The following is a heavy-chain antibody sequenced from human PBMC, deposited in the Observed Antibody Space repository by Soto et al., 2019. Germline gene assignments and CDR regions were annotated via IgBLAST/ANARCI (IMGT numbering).Heavy chain of an antibody. CDR3: VIYLRIVVVITAYFDY. CDR2: IRDSGGTT. D-gene: IGHD3-22*01. V-gene: IGHV3-23*01. CDR1: GFTFSGYA. J-gene: IGHJ4*02. Sequence: LRLSCAASGFTFSGYAMCWVRQAPGKGLEWVSAIRDSGGTTYYADSVKGRFTISRDNSKNTLYLQMNSLIAEDTAEYYCVIYLRIVVVITAYFDYWGQGTPVTVSS.